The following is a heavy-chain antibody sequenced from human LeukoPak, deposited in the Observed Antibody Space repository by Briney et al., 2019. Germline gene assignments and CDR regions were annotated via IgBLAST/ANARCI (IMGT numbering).Heavy chain of an antibody. Sequence: PGGSLRLSCAASGFTLSNAWMNWVRQAPGKGLEWVAFIRYDGSNKYYADSVKGRFTISRDNSKNTLYLQMNSLRAEDTAVYYCAKTGGYCSSTSCHNWFDPWGQGTLVTVSS. V-gene: IGHV3-30*02. CDR1: GFTLSNAW. J-gene: IGHJ5*02. CDR3: AKTGGYCSSTSCHNWFDP. CDR2: IRYDGSNK. D-gene: IGHD2-2*01.